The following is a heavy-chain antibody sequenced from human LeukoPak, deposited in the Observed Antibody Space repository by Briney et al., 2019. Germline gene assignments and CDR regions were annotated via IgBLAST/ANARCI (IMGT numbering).Heavy chain of an antibody. V-gene: IGHV1-18*04. CDR1: GYTFTSYG. J-gene: IGHJ5*02. Sequence: ASVEASCKASGYTFTSYGISWVRQAPGQGLEWMGRISAYNGNTKYAQKLQGRVTMTTDTSTSTAHMELRSLKSDDTAVYYCARDLLVTNWFDPWGQGTLVTVSS. D-gene: IGHD2-15*01. CDR3: ARDLLVTNWFDP. CDR2: ISAYNGNT.